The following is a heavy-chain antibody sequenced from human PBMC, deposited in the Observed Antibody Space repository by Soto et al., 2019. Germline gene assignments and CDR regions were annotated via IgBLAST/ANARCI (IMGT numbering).Heavy chain of an antibody. V-gene: IGHV4-59*08. CDR2: INYSGNT. Sequence: QVQLQESGPGLVKPSETLSLTCTVSGGSSNRNYWNWIRQPPGKGLEWIVYINYSGNTNYNPSLKSRVTISIDTSKNQFSLKLSSVTAADTAIYYCARIPTRGDVDYFDYWGQGTLVTVSS. J-gene: IGHJ4*02. CDR1: GGSSNRNY. D-gene: IGHD5-12*01. CDR3: ARIPTRGDVDYFDY.